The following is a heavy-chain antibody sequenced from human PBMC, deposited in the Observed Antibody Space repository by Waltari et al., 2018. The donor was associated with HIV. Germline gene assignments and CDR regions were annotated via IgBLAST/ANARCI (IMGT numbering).Heavy chain of an antibody. CDR3: ARAFMIRGTGAFDI. J-gene: IGHJ3*02. CDR2: ISGSGSTI. D-gene: IGHD3-10*01. CDR1: GFTFSRFE. V-gene: IGHV3-48*03. Sequence: EVQVVEPGGGLVQPGGSLRLSCAASGFTFSRFELNWVRQAPGKGLEWVSYISGSGSTIYFADSVKGRFTMSRDNAKNSLYLRMNSLRAEDTAVYYCARAFMIRGTGAFDIWGQGTMVTVSS.